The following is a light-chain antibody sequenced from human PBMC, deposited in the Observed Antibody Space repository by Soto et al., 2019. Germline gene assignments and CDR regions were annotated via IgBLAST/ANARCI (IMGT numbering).Light chain of an antibody. CDR1: QSVSSTY. CDR2: DSS. J-gene: IGKJ5*01. Sequence: EIVLTQSPGTLSLSPVERVTLSCRASQSVSSTYFAWYQQKPGQAPRLLIYDSSSRATGLTDRFSGSGSGTAFALSISRLEPEDFAVYYCQQYGSSPITFGQGTRLEIK. CDR3: QQYGSSPIT. V-gene: IGKV3-20*01.